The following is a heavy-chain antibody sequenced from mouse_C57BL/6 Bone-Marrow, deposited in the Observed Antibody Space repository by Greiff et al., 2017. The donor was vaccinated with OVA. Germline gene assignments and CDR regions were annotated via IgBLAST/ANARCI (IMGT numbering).Heavy chain of an antibody. J-gene: IGHJ4*01. CDR3: ARDAMDY. CDR1: GFTFSDYG. Sequence: EVQGVESGGGLVKPGGSLKLSCAASGFTFSDYGMHWVRQAPGKGLEWVAYISRGSSTIYYTDTVKGRFTISRDKAKNTMFMQMTSLRSEDTAMYYCARDAMDYWGQGTAVTVSA. CDR2: ISRGSSTI. V-gene: IGHV5-17*01.